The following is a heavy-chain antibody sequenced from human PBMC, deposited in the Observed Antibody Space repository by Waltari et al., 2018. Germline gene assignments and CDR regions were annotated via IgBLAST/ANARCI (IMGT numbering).Heavy chain of an antibody. CDR3: ARDPMSLGALDY. CDR1: GFTFDDYA. V-gene: IGHV3-9*01. CDR2: SSWNSGSI. J-gene: IGHJ4*02. D-gene: IGHD1-26*01. Sequence: EVQLVESGGGLVQPGRSLRLSCAASGFTFDDYAMHWVRQAPGKGLEWVSGSSWNSGSIGDADSVKGRFTISRDNAKNSLYLQMNSLRAEDTALYYCARDPMSLGALDYWGQGTLVTVSS.